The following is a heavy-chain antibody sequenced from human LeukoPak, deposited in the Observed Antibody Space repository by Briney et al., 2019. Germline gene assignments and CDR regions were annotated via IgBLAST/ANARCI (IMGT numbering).Heavy chain of an antibody. Sequence: GGSLRLSCAASGLTLNNAWMTWVRQAPGKGLEWVARIKSKADGGIKDYAAPVKGTFTISRDDSENTGYLLMNSLKIEDTAVYYCATGRSGYFDSWGQGTLVFVSS. D-gene: IGHD1-26*01. CDR3: ATGRSGYFDS. J-gene: IGHJ4*02. CDR2: IKSKADGGIK. CDR1: GLTLNNAW. V-gene: IGHV3-15*01.